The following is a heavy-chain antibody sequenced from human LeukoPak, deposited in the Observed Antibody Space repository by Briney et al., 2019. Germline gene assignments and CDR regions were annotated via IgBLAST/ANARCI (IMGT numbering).Heavy chain of an antibody. J-gene: IGHJ4*02. CDR3: ARDAYSSGFFFDY. V-gene: IGHV4-59*01. D-gene: IGHD6-19*01. CDR1: GGSISSYY. Sequence: SETLSLTCTVSGGSISSYYWSWIRQPPGKGLEWIGYICYSGGTNYNPSLKSRVTISVDTSKNQFSLKLSSVTAADTAVYYCARDAYSSGFFFDYWGQGTLVTVSS. CDR2: ICYSGGT.